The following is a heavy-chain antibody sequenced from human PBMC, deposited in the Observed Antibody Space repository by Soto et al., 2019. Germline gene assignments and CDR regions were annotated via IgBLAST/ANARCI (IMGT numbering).Heavy chain of an antibody. J-gene: IGHJ6*03. V-gene: IGHV3-64*01. CDR3: ARRARPDFSYMDV. CDR1: GFTLSGYA. D-gene: IGHD6-6*01. CDR2: ISSNGVGT. Sequence: EVQLAESGGGLAQPGGSLRLSCAASGFTLSGYAMDWVRQAPGKGLEYVSGISSNGVGTYYANSVQGRFTISIDNSKNTVYLQMGSLRPEDMAVYYCARRARPDFSYMDVWGKGTTVSVSS.